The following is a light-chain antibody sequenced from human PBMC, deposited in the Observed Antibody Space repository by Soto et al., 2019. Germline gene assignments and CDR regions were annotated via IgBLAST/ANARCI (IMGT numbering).Light chain of an antibody. CDR3: QQYYSYPWT. V-gene: IGKV3-15*01. J-gene: IGKJ1*01. Sequence: VVMTQSPVTLSVSPGEGATLSCRASQDVGSNLAWYQQKPGQAPRLLIYDASTRATGIPARFSGSGSGTEFSLTISSLQSEDSAVYYCQQYYSYPWTFGQGTKVDIK. CDR2: DAS. CDR1: QDVGSN.